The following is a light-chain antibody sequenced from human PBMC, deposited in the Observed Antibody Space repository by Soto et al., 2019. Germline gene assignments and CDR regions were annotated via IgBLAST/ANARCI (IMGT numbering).Light chain of an antibody. CDR1: SANIGAAYN. Sequence: QSALTQPPSVSGAPGQRVTISCTGSSANIGAAYNVDWYQQLPGTAPKLLIYGNNNRPSGVPARFSGSKSGTSASLAISGLQSEDESDYYCAAWDDTLKRYVFGTGTKVTVL. CDR2: GNN. V-gene: IGLV1-40*01. J-gene: IGLJ1*01. CDR3: AAWDDTLKRYV.